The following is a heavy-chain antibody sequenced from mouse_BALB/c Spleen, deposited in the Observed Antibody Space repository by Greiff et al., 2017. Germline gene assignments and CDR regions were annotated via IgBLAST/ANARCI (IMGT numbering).Heavy chain of an antibody. Sequence: EVKVVESGGGLVKPGGSLKLSCAASGFTFSSYAMSWVRQTPEKRLEWVAYISSGGGSTYYPDTVKGRFTISRDNAKNTLYLQMSSLKSEDTAMYYCALTATVYYFDYWGQGTTLTVSS. CDR3: ALTATVYYFDY. CDR1: GFTFSSYA. D-gene: IGHD1-2*01. J-gene: IGHJ2*01. V-gene: IGHV5-12-1*01. CDR2: ISSGGGST.